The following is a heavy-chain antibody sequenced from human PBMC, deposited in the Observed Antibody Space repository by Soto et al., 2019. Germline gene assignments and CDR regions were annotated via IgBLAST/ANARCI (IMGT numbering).Heavy chain of an antibody. Sequence: PGGSLRLSCAASGFTFSSYSMNWVRQAPGKGLEWVSYISSSSSTIYYADSAKGRFTISRDNAKNSLYLQMISLRDEDTAVYYCARAELGDVWGQGTTVTVSS. CDR2: ISSSSSTI. CDR1: GFTFSSYS. J-gene: IGHJ6*02. CDR3: ARAELGDV. V-gene: IGHV3-48*02. D-gene: IGHD3-10*01.